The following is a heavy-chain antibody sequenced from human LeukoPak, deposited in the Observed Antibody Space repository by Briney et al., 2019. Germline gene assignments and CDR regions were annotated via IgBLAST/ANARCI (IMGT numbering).Heavy chain of an antibody. CDR3: ARSRVIVDAFDI. CDR1: GFIFDNYA. CDR2: ISSVGTM. D-gene: IGHD2-21*01. J-gene: IGHJ3*02. V-gene: IGHV3-48*03. Sequence: GGSLRLSCAASGFIFDNYAMNWVRQAPGKGLEWIAYISSVGTMYYADSVKARFTISRDNGDNSLSLQMNSLRAGDTAVYYCARSRVIVDAFDIWGQGTMVTVPS.